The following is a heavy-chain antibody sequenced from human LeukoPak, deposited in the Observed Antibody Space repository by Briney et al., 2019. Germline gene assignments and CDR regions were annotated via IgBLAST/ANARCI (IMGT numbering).Heavy chain of an antibody. CDR2: IYFSGST. J-gene: IGHJ4*02. V-gene: IGHV4-31*03. D-gene: IGHD4-23*01. CDR3: AWTYYGGSHYFDY. Sequence: SETLSLTCSVSGGSISSGGYYWSWIRQHPGKGLEWIGYIYFSGSTYYNPSLKNRVTISVDTSKNQFSLKLSSVTAADTAVYYCAWTYYGGSHYFDYWGQGTLVTVS. CDR1: GGSISSGGYY.